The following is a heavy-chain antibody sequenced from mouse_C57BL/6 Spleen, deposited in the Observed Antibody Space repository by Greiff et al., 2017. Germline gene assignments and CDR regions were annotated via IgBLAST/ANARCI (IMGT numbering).Heavy chain of an antibody. V-gene: IGHV10-1*01. J-gene: IGHJ4*01. CDR2: IRSKSNNYAT. Sequence: EVKLVESGGGLVQPKGSLKLSCAASGFSFNTYAMNWVRQAPGKGLEWVARIRSKSNNYATYYDDSVKDRFTISRDDSESMLYLQMNNLTSEDTAIYYCVSIYYDHKVYAMDYWGQGTSVTVSS. CDR3: VSIYYDHKVYAMDY. D-gene: IGHD2-4*01. CDR1: GFSFNTYA.